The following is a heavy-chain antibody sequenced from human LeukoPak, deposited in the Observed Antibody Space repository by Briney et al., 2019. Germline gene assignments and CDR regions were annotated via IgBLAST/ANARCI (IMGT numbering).Heavy chain of an antibody. J-gene: IGHJ4*02. D-gene: IGHD3-22*01. CDR1: GGSISSGSYY. CDR3: ARDGYSDSSGYDYPPSV. Sequence: PSETLSLTCTVSGGSISSGSYYWSWVRQPPGKGLEWIGYMSYSGSSNYNPSLRSRVTISVDASKKQFSLKLSSVTAADTAVYYCARDGYSDSSGYDYPPSVWGQGTLVTVSS. V-gene: IGHV4-61*01. CDR2: MSYSGSS.